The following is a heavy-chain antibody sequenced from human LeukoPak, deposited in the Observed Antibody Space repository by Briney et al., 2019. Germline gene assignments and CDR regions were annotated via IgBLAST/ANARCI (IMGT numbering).Heavy chain of an antibody. V-gene: IGHV3-53*01. D-gene: IGHD6-6*01. CDR3: ARDHSSSTFDP. J-gene: IGHJ5*02. CDR1: GFTVSSNY. Sequence: GGSLRLSCAASGFTVSSNYMRWVRQAPGKGREWVSVIYSGGSTYYADSVKGRFTISRDNSKDTLYLQMNSLRAEDTPVYYCARDHSSSTFDPWGQGILVTVSS. CDR2: IYSGGST.